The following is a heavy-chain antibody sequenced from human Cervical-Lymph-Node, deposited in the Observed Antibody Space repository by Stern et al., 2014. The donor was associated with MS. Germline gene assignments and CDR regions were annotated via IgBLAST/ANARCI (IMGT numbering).Heavy chain of an antibody. CDR3: ARQVLGPYYFDS. Sequence: VQLVESGGGVVQPGRSLRLYCAASGFTFRTYGLHWVRQAPGKGLEWVAVIWSDGSIQNYADSVKGRFTISRDNSKNTLSLQMNSLSAEDTAVYYCARQVLGPYYFDSWGQGTLVTVSS. V-gene: IGHV3-33*01. CDR1: GFTFRTYG. CDR2: IWSDGSIQ. J-gene: IGHJ4*02.